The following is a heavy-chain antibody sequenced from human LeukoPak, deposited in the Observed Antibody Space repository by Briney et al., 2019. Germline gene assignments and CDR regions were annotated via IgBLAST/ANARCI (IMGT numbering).Heavy chain of an antibody. V-gene: IGHV1-69*05. D-gene: IGHD3-3*01. CDR3: AIYDSLGYFDY. CDR2: IIPIFGTA. CDR1: GGTFSSYA. Sequence: SSVKVSCKASGGTFSSYAISWVRQAPGQGLEWMGGIIPIFGTANYAQKFQGRVTITTDESTSTAHMELSSLRSEDTAVYYCAIYDSLGYFDYWGQGTLVTVSS. J-gene: IGHJ4*02.